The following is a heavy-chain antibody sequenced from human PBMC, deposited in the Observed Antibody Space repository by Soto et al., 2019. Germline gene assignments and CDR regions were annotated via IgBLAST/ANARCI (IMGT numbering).Heavy chain of an antibody. CDR1: GYSFTSYW. D-gene: IGHD5-18*01. CDR3: ARTESGYSYGFADF. J-gene: IGHJ4*03. Sequence: GESLKISCKGSGYSFTSYWIGWVRQMPGKGLEWMGIIYPGEYHISYGPSFQGQVTISADKSISTAYLQWSSLKASDTAMYYCARTESGYSYGFADFWGQLTYITVSS. V-gene: IGHV5-51*01. CDR2: IYPGEYHI.